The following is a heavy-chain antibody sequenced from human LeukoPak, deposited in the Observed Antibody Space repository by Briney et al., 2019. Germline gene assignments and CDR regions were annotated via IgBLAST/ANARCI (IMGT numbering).Heavy chain of an antibody. V-gene: IGHV1-2*02. CDR2: INPNSGGT. CDR3: ARSRGGVIVGATSWFDP. CDR1: GYTFTGYY. J-gene: IGHJ5*02. Sequence: GASVKVSCKASGYTFTGYYTHWVRQAPGQGLEWMGWINPNSGGTNYAQKFQGRVTMTRDTSISTAYMELSRLRSDDTAVYYCARSRGGVIVGATSWFDPWGQGTLVTVSS. D-gene: IGHD1-26*01.